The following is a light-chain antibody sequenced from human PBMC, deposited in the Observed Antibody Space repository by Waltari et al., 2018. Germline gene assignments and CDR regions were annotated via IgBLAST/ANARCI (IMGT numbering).Light chain of an antibody. Sequence: DIVLTQSPATLSLSPGERATLSCRASQGLSNYLAWYQQKPGQAPRLLIYDTSNRATGIPARFSGSGFGTDFTLTISSLEPEDFAVYYCQQRRNWPLTFGGGTKVEIK. CDR1: QGLSNY. CDR2: DTS. J-gene: IGKJ4*01. V-gene: IGKV3-11*01. CDR3: QQRRNWPLT.